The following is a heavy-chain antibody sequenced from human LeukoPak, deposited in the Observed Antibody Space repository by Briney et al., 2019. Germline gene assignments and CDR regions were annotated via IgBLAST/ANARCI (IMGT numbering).Heavy chain of an antibody. J-gene: IGHJ6*03. D-gene: IGHD6-19*01. CDR2: ISGSGGST. CDR1: GFTFSSYG. Sequence: GGTLRLSCAASGFTFSSYGMSWVRQAPGRGLEGVSAISGSGGSTYYADSVKRRFTISRDNSKNTLYLQMNSLRAEDTAVYYCAKDGGVWLVRFGYMDVWGKGTTVTISS. V-gene: IGHV3-23*01. CDR3: AKDGGVWLVRFGYMDV.